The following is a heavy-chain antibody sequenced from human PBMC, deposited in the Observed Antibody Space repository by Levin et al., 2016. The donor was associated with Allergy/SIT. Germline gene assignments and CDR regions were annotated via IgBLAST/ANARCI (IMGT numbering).Heavy chain of an antibody. J-gene: IGHJ4*02. CDR3: ASRPPSAGVVIPLDY. V-gene: IGHV3-23*01. Sequence: GGSLRLSCAASGFTFSNYAINWVRQAPGKGLEWVSGISGSGGSAYYADSVKGRFTISRDNYKNTLFLQMNNLRAGDTAVYYCASRPPSAGVVIPLDYWGQGTLVTVSS. CDR2: ISGSGGSA. CDR1: GFTFSNYA. D-gene: IGHD3-3*01.